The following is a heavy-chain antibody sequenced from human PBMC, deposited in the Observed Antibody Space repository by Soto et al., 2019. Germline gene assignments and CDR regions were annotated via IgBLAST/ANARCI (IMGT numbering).Heavy chain of an antibody. D-gene: IGHD3-22*01. CDR2: ISGSGGST. V-gene: IGHV3-23*01. CDR3: ANRYDSSGSPFFYFDY. J-gene: IGHJ4*02. Sequence: PGGSLSLSCAASGFTFSSYAMSWVRQAPGKGLEWVSAISGSGGSTYYADSVKGRFTISRDNSKNTLYLQMNSLRAEDTAVYYCANRYDSSGSPFFYFDYWGQGTLVTVSS. CDR1: GFTFSSYA.